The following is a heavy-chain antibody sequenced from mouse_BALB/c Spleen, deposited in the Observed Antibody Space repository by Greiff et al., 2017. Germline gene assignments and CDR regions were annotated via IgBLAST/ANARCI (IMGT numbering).Heavy chain of an antibody. V-gene: IGHV1-69*02. D-gene: IGHD2-14*01. Sequence: QVQLQQPGAELVKPGASVKLSCKASGYTFTSYWMHWVKQRPGQGLEWIGEIDPSDSYTNYNQKFKGKATLTVDKSSSTAYMQLSSLTNEDSAVYYCAMGTPFAYWGQGTLVTVSA. CDR3: AMGTPFAY. J-gene: IGHJ3*01. CDR1: GYTFTSYW. CDR2: IDPSDSYT.